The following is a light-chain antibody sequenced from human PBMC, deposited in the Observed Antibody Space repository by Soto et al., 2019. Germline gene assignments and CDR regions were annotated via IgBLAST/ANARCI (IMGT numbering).Light chain of an antibody. CDR1: SSDIGSYNY. Sequence: QSALTQPASVSGSPGQSTTISCTGTSSDIGSYNYVSWYQQHPGRAPRLMIYEVNNRPSGVSNRFSGSKSDNTASLTISGLQAEDEADYYCSSYTTSTTYVFGPGTKLTVL. CDR3: SSYTTSTTYV. J-gene: IGLJ1*01. V-gene: IGLV2-14*01. CDR2: EVN.